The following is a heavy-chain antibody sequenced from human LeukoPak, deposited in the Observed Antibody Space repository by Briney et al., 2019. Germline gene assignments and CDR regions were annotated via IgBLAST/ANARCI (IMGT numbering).Heavy chain of an antibody. CDR3: ARGAGDGYFDL. V-gene: IGHV3-64*01. J-gene: IGHJ2*01. CDR1: GFAFSSYA. CDR2: ISSNGGST. Sequence: GGSLRLSCAASGFAFSSYAMHWVRQAPGKGLEYVSAISSNGGSTYYANSVKGRFTISRDNSKDTLYLQMGSLRAEDMAVYYCARGAGDGYFDLWGRGTLVTVSS. D-gene: IGHD3-10*01.